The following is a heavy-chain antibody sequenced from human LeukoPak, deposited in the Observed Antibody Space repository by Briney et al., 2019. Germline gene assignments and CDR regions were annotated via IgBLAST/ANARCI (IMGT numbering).Heavy chain of an antibody. CDR2: IYYSGST. Sequence: PSETLSLTCAVSGGSISSNSYYWGWIRQPPGKGLEWIGSIYYSGSTYYNPSLKSRVTISVDTSKNQFSLKLSSVTAADTAVYYCARESYYDSSGMACDAFDIWGQGTMVTVSS. CDR1: GGSISSNSYY. J-gene: IGHJ3*02. D-gene: IGHD3-22*01. V-gene: IGHV4-39*01. CDR3: ARESYYDSSGMACDAFDI.